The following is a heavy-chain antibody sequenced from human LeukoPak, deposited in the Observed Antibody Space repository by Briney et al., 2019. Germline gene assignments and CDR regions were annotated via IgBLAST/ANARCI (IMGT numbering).Heavy chain of an antibody. Sequence: SETLSLTCTVSGGSISSYYWSWIRQPPGKGLEWIGYIYYSGSTNYNPSLKSRVTISVATSKNQFSLKLSSVTAADTAVYYCARIGVGDYIDYWGQGTLVTVSS. CDR3: ARIGVGDYIDY. CDR1: GGSISSYY. CDR2: IYYSGST. D-gene: IGHD2-21*01. J-gene: IGHJ4*02. V-gene: IGHV4-59*01.